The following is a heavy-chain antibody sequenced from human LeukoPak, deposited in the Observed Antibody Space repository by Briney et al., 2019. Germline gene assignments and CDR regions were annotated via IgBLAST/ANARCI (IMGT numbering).Heavy chain of an antibody. CDR2: IWYDGSIK. D-gene: IGHD1-26*01. CDR3: ARDKYGAYSDF. CDR1: GFTFSSYG. Sequence: GGSLRLSCAASGFTFSSYGMHWVRQAPGKGLEWVAVIWYDGSIKYYGDSVKGRFTISRDNPKNTLYLQMNSLRAEDTAVYYCARDKYGAYSDFWGQGILVTVAS. V-gene: IGHV3-33*01. J-gene: IGHJ4*02.